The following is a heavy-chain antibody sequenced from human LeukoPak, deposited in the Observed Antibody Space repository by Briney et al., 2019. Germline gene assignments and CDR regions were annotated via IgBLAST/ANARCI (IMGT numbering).Heavy chain of an antibody. CDR1: GGSISSGGYY. CDR3: ARGRGVRGVYDY. J-gene: IGHJ4*02. Sequence: SQTLSLTCTVSGGSISSGGYYWSWIRQHPGKGLEWIGYIYYSGSTYYNPSLKSRVTISVDTSKNQFSLKLSSVTAADTAVYYCARGRGVRGVYDYWGQGTLVTVSS. V-gene: IGHV4-31*03. D-gene: IGHD3-10*01. CDR2: IYYSGST.